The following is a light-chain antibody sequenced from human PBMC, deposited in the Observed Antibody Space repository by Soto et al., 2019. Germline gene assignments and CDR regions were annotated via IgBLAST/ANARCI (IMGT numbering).Light chain of an antibody. Sequence: EILMTQSPATLSVSPGESATLSCRASHRVSSYLAWYQQKPGQAPRLLIYGASTRPTGIPARFSGSGSGTVFTLTISSLQSEDFAVYFCQQYNNWPLTFGGGTKVEIK. V-gene: IGKV3-15*01. CDR2: GAS. CDR3: QQYNNWPLT. J-gene: IGKJ4*01. CDR1: HRVSSY.